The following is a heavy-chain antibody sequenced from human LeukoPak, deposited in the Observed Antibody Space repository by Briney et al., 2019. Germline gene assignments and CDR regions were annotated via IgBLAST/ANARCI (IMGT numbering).Heavy chain of an antibody. CDR2: IRYDGSNK. D-gene: IGHD2-2*01. CDR1: GFTFSSYG. J-gene: IGHJ4*02. V-gene: IGHV3-30*02. Sequence: GGSLRLSCAASGFTFSSYGMHWVRQAPGKGLEWVAFIRYDGSNKYYADSVKGRFTISRDNSKNTLYLQMNSLRAEDTAVYYCAKPNLQDIVVVPAAMVVSYFDYWGQGTLVTVSS. CDR3: AKPNLQDIVVVPAAMVVSYFDY.